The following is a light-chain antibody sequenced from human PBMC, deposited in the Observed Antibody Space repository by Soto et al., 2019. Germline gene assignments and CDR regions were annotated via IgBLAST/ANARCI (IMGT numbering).Light chain of an antibody. CDR1: SSDVGSYNL. CDR2: EGS. Sequence: QSVLTQPASVSGSPGQSITISCTGTSSDVGSYNLVSWYQQHPGKAPKLMIYEGSKRPSGVSNRFSGSKSGNTASLTISGLQAEDEADYYCCSYAGSSNVFGTGNKVTVL. V-gene: IGLV2-23*01. CDR3: CSYAGSSNV. J-gene: IGLJ1*01.